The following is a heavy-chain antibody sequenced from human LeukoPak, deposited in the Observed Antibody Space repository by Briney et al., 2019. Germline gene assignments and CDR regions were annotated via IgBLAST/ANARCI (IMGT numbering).Heavy chain of an antibody. CDR1: GDSISSSSYY. V-gene: IGHV4-39*07. D-gene: IGHD3-10*01. Sequence: SETLSLTCTVSGDSISSSSYYWGWIRQPPGKGLEWIGSIYYSGSTYYNPSLKSRVTISVDTSKKKFSLKLSSVTAADTAVYYCARGYYGSGSLVYYYYYYMDVWGKGTTVTVSS. CDR2: IYYSGST. CDR3: ARGYYGSGSLVYYYYYYMDV. J-gene: IGHJ6*03.